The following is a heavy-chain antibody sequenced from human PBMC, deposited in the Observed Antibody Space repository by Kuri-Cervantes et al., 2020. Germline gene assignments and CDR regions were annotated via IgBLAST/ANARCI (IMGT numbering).Heavy chain of an antibody. CDR1: GFTVDEYV. J-gene: IGHJ4*02. CDR3: ARVGSRVRYDYVWGSYRSFDY. CDR2: INWNGGST. Sequence: GESLKISCAASGFTVDEYVMSWVPQAPGKGLVWVSGINWNGGSTGYADSVKGRFTISRDNAKNSLYLQMNSLRAEDTALYYCARVGSRVRYDYVWGSYRSFDYWGQGTLVTVSS. V-gene: IGHV3-20*04. D-gene: IGHD3-16*02.